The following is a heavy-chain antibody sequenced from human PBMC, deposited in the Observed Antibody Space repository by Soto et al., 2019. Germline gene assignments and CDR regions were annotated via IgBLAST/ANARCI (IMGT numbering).Heavy chain of an antibody. V-gene: IGHV3-23*01. Sequence: GGSLRLSCAASGFTFSSYAMSWVRQAPGKGLEWVSAIGGSGGSKYYADSVKGRVTISRDNAKTTLFLQMHSLRAEAKAVAYCAKDGNPNPCVTGYVLLGWFDLWGQGTLVTVSS. CDR1: GFTFSSYA. CDR2: IGGSGGSK. D-gene: IGHD3-9*01. J-gene: IGHJ5*02. CDR3: AKDGNPNPCVTGYVLLGWFDL.